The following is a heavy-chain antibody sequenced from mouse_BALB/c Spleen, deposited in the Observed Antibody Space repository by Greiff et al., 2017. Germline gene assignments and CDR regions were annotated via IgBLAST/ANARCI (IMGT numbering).Heavy chain of an antibody. CDR1: GYTFTDYA. J-gene: IGHJ4*01. D-gene: IGHD2-1*01. CDR2: ISTYYGDA. Sequence: QVHVKQSGAELVRPGVSVKISCKGSGYTFTDYALHWVKQSHAKSLEWIGVISTYYGDASYNQKFKGKATMTVDKSSSTAYMELARLTSEDSAIYYCARILDDNYTDAMDYWGQGTSVTVSA. V-gene: IGHV1S137*01. CDR3: ARILDDNYTDAMDY.